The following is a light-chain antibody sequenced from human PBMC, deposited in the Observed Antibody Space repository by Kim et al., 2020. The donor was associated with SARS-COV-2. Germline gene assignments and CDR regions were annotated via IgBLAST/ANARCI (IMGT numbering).Light chain of an antibody. CDR3: QQYKNWPPLT. V-gene: IGKV3-15*01. Sequence: SPEDRAHRAGRASQSVNSNLAWYQQTPGQAPRLLICGAPTRATGIPARFSVSGSGTEFTVTISGPQSEHFAVYYCQQYKNWPPLTFGGGDKVDI. CDR2: GAP. J-gene: IGKJ4*01. CDR1: QSVNSN.